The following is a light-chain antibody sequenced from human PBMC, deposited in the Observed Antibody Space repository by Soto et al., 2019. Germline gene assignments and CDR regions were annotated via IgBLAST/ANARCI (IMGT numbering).Light chain of an antibody. Sequence: EIGFTQSPGTLSLYPGERATLSCRASQSVSSSYLAWYQQKPGQAPRLLIYGASTRATGIPARFSGSGSGTEFTLTISSLQSEDFAVYYCQQYNNWPPSITFGQGTRLEI. J-gene: IGKJ5*01. CDR3: QQYNNWPPSIT. V-gene: IGKV3-15*01. CDR1: QSVSSSY. CDR2: GAS.